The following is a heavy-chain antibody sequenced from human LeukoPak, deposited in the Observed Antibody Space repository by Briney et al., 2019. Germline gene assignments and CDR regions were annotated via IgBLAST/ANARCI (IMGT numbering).Heavy chain of an antibody. CDR2: ISTGSIYK. V-gene: IGHV3-11*06. Sequence: RPSETLSLTCAVYGGSLSGYYWSWIRQPPGKGLEWVSYISTGSIYKKYADSVQGRFTISRDNAKNSLYLQMNSLRVDDTAVYYCARVSPDSSSWYGTYYFDYWGQGTLVTVSS. J-gene: IGHJ4*02. CDR1: GGSLSGYY. CDR3: ARVSPDSSSWYGTYYFDY. D-gene: IGHD6-13*01.